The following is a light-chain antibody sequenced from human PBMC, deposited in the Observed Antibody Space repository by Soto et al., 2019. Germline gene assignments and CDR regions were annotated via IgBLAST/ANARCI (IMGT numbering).Light chain of an antibody. CDR1: QSVSSN. CDR3: QQYNNWPPLI. J-gene: IGKJ4*01. Sequence: EIVMTQSPATLSVSPGERATLSCRASQSVSSNLAWYQQKPGQAPRLLIYGASTRATGIPARFSGSGSGTEFTLTIRSLQSEDFAVYYCQQYNNWPPLIFGGGTKVEIK. V-gene: IGKV3-15*01. CDR2: GAS.